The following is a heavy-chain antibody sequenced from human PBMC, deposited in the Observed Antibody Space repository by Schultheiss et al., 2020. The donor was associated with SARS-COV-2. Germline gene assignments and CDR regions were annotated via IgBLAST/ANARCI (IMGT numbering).Heavy chain of an antibody. CDR2: ISSGGSTI. CDR1: GLTFRSYA. J-gene: IGHJ6*02. CDR3: AKDNYYYGMDV. V-gene: IGHV3-48*03. Sequence: GESLKISCGVSGLTFRSYAMSWVRQAPGKGLEWVSYISSGGSTIYYADFVKGRFTISRDNAKDSLYLQLNSLRAEDTAVYYCAKDNYYYGMDVWGQGTTVTVSS.